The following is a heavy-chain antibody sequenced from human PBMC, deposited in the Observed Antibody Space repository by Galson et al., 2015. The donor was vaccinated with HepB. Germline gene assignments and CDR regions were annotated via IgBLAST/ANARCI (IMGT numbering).Heavy chain of an antibody. J-gene: IGHJ3*02. D-gene: IGHD5-18*01. CDR3: AKIAQLWSFLDAFDM. Sequence: LRLSCAASGFTFSSYGMPWVRQAPGKGLEWVALISYDGSDRYFADSVKGRFTISRDNFKNTLCLQMNSLRAEDTAVYYCAKIAQLWSFLDAFDMWGQGTMVTVSS. V-gene: IGHV3-30*18. CDR1: GFTFSSYG. CDR2: ISYDGSDR.